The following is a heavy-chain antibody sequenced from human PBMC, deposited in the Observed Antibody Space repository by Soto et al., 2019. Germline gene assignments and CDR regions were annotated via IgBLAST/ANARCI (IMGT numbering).Heavy chain of an antibody. Sequence: QIQLVQSGAEVKKPGASVKVSCKTSGYTFITYGITCVRQAPGQGLEWMGWISPYNDNTNYAQNLQDRVTMTTDTSTTTFYMELRSLRSDATAVYYCARVAGLSPCDYWGQGTQVTVSS. J-gene: IGHJ4*02. CDR1: GYTFITYG. V-gene: IGHV1-18*04. D-gene: IGHD3-10*01. CDR3: ARVAGLSPCDY. CDR2: ISPYNDNT.